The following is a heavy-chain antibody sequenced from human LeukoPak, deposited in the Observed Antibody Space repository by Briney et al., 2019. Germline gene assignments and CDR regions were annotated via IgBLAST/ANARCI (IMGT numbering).Heavy chain of an antibody. CDR2: IFYEGKT. V-gene: IGHV4-59*08. J-gene: IGHJ4*02. CDR3: AKGKASYGDRPIDY. CDR1: DGSISAYY. Sequence: PSETLSLTCTVSDGSISAYYWSWIRQSPGKGLEWIGYIFYEGKTVYNPSLESRVTFSIGSPNNHFFLRMTSVTAADTAVYYCAKGKASYGDRPIDYWGQGTLVAVSS. D-gene: IGHD4-17*01.